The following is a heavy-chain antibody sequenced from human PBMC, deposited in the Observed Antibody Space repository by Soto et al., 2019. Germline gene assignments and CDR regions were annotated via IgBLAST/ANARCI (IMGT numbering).Heavy chain of an antibody. V-gene: IGHV1-8*01. Sequence: QVHLVQSGAEVKKPGASVKVSCKASGYTFTSYDINWVRQAPGQGLEWRGWMDPNSGVTGYAQKFQGRVSMTRNISINTAHMELSSLRSEDTAVYYCARERKFDFWRKGLDVWGQGTTVAVSS. CDR1: GYTFTSYD. CDR3: ARERKFDFWRKGLDV. J-gene: IGHJ6*02. CDR2: MDPNSGVT. D-gene: IGHD3-3*01.